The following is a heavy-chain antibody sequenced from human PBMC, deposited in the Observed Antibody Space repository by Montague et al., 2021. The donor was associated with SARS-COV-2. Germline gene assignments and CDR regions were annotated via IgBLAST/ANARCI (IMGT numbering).Heavy chain of an antibody. V-gene: IGHV3-33*01. CDR3: ASAYHDYGLDN. CDR1: GITFNRHG. D-gene: IGHD3-16*01. Sequence: SLRLSCAASGITFNRHGMHWVRQAPGKGLEWVAVIWYDGSKRFYSDSVRGRFTISGDNSKSTVYLQMNSLSVEDTAVYYCASAYHDYGLDNWGQGTLVTVSS. CDR2: IWYDGSKR. J-gene: IGHJ4*02.